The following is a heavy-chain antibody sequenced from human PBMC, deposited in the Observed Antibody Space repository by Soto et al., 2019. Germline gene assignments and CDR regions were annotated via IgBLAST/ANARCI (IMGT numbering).Heavy chain of an antibody. V-gene: IGHV4-34*01. J-gene: IGHJ3*02. Sequence: SETLSLTCAVYGGSFSGYYWSWIRQPPGKGLEWIGEINHSGSTNYNPSLKSRVTISVDTSKNQFSLKLSSVTAADTAVYYCAREYGFPRKIGNGDNPTIAFVIWGQGTMVTVSS. D-gene: IGHD4-17*01. CDR2: INHSGST. CDR1: GGSFSGYY. CDR3: AREYGFPRKIGNGDNPTIAFVI.